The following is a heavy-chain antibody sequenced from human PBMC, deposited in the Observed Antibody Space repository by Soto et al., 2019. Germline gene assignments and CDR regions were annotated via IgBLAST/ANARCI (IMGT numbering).Heavy chain of an antibody. CDR1: GFTFSSYS. CDR3: ARVGGVAPSEIDY. D-gene: IGHD3-16*01. Sequence: PGGSVRLSCAASGFTFSSYSMNWVRQAPGKGLEWVSSISSSSSYIYYADSVKGRFTISRDNAKNSLYLQMNSLRAEDTAVYYCARVGGVAPSEIDYWGQGTLVTVSS. J-gene: IGHJ4*02. CDR2: ISSSSSYI. V-gene: IGHV3-21*01.